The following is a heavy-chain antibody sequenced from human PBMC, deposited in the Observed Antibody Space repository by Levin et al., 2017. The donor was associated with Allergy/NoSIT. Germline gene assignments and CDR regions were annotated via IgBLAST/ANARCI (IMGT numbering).Heavy chain of an antibody. V-gene: IGHV3-13*04. CDR3: ARERYCSNPSCPRSYFHYMDV. CDR1: GFTFSSYD. Sequence: GGSLRLSCAASGFTFSSYDMHWVRQTPGKSLEWVSVIGSAGDSYYPGSVKGRFTVSRENAKNSLFLQMNSLTVGDTAVYYCARERYCSNPSCPRSYFHYMDVWGKGTTVTVSS. CDR2: IGSAGDS. D-gene: IGHD2-2*01. J-gene: IGHJ6*03.